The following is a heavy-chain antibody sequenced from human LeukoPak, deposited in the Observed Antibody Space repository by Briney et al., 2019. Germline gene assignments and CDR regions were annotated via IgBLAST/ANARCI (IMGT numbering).Heavy chain of an antibody. CDR3: ARGPPIVVVPAAPTLPFDY. V-gene: IGHV3-30*02. CDR2: IRYDGSNK. J-gene: IGHJ4*02. Sequence: GGSLRLSCAASGFTFSSYGMHWVRQAPGKGLEWVAFIRYDGSNKYYADSVKGRFTISRDNSKNTLYLQMNSLRAEDTAVYYCARGPPIVVVPAAPTLPFDYWGQGTLVTVSS. CDR1: GFTFSSYG. D-gene: IGHD2-2*01.